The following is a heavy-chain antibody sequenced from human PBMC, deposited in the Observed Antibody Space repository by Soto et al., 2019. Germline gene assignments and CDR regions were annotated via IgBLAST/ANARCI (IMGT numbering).Heavy chain of an antibody. CDR1: GYSFTSYG. J-gene: IGHJ1*01. D-gene: IGHD4-17*01. Sequence: QALLEQSGAEVRKPGASVKVSCKASGYSFTSYGITWVRQAPGQGLEWMGWINPLKGDTQQSQKFLGRVIMTTDTSTRTAFLEMKRLTSGDTAMSYCAMASGARPEYFQYWGQGTLITVSS. CDR2: INPLKGDT. V-gene: IGHV1-18*01. CDR3: AMASGARPEYFQY.